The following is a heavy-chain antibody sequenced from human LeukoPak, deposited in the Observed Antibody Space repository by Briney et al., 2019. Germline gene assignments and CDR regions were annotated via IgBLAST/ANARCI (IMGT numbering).Heavy chain of an antibody. CDR1: LCTFRSYP. Sequence: GCSVQETFMCSLCTFRSYPISWVRQAPGRGLEWMGGIIPIFGTANYAQKFQGRVTITTDDSKSTAYMELSSLRSEDTAVYYCARGYNNGSYGGGWFDPWGQGTLVTVSS. V-gene: IGHV1-69*05. CDR2: IIPIFGTA. D-gene: IGHD6-19*01. J-gene: IGHJ5*02. CDR3: ARGYNNGSYGGGWFDP.